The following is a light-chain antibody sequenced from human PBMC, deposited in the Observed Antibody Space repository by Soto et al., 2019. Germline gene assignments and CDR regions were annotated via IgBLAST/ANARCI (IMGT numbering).Light chain of an antibody. J-gene: IGKJ2*01. CDR3: QHYDGSPRT. Sequence: QSPGAVSLSPGERATLSCRTSQSVNNNYLAWYQQKPGQAPRLLIYGVFNRATGIPDRFSGSGYGTDFTLTISGLEPEDSAVYYCQHYDGSPRTFGQGPKLEIK. CDR1: QSVNNNY. CDR2: GVF. V-gene: IGKV3-20*01.